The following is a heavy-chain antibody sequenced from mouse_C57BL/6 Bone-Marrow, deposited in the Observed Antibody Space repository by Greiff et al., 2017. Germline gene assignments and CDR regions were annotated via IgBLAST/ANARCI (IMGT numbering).Heavy chain of an antibody. D-gene: IGHD4-1*01. CDR2: IYPRSGNT. CDR3: ARGDWDGYLDY. V-gene: IGHV1-81*01. CDR1: GYTFTSYG. J-gene: IGHJ2*01. Sequence: QVQLKESGAELARPGASVKLSCKASGYTFTSYGISWVKQRTGQGLEWIGEIYPRSGNTYYNEKFKGKATLTADKSSSTAYMELRSLTSEDSAVYFCARGDWDGYLDYWGQGTTLTVSS.